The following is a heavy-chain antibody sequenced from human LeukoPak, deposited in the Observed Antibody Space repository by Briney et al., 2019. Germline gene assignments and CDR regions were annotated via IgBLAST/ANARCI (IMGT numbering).Heavy chain of an antibody. D-gene: IGHD3-3*01. J-gene: IGHJ4*02. CDR1: GYTLTELP. CDR2: FDPEDGET. CDR3: ATAPRFLEWLRTDY. Sequence: ASVKVSCKVSGYTLTELPMHWVRQAPGKGLEWMGGFDPEDGETIYAQKFQGRVTMTEDTSTDTAYMELSSLRSEDTAVYYCATAPRFLEWLRTDYWGQGTLVTVSS. V-gene: IGHV1-24*01.